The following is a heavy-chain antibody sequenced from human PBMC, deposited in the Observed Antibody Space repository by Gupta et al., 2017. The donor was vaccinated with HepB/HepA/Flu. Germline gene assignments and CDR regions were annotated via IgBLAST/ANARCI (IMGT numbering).Heavy chain of an antibody. J-gene: IGHJ4*02. D-gene: IGHD5-24*01. CDR1: GFTFDAYT. CDR2: ISWDGGST. CDR3: AKDKDGYNHYFDY. V-gene: IGHV3-43*01. Sequence: EVQLVESGGVVVQPGGSLRLSCAASGFTFDAYTMHWARQAPGKGLEWVSLISWDGGSTYYADSVKGRFTISRDNSKNSLYLQMNSLRTEDTALYYCAKDKDGYNHYFDYWGQGTLVTVSS.